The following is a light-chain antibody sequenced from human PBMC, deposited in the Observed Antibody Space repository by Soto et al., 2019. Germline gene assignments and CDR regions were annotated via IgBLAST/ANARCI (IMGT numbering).Light chain of an antibody. CDR3: SSYTSTNFVI. CDR1: SGDIGDCKY. J-gene: IGLJ2*01. CDR2: DVS. V-gene: IGLV2-14*01. Sequence: QSALTQPASVSGSPGQSITISCTGSSGDIGDCKYVSWYKQHPGKAPKLMICDVSNRPSGVSNRFSASKSGNTASLTISGLQAEDEADYYCSSYTSTNFVIFGGGTKLTVL.